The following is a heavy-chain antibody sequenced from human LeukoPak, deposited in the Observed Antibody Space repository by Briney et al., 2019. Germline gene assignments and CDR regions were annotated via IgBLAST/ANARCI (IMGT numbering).Heavy chain of an antibody. CDR2: ISYDGSNK. CDR1: GFTFSSYG. D-gene: IGHD3-22*01. J-gene: IGHJ3*02. Sequence: GGSLRLSCAASGFTFSSYGMHWVRQAPGKGLEWVAVISYDGSNKYYADSVKGRFTISRDNSKNTLYLQMNSLRAEDTAVYYCAKERNYYDSSGYYSAFDIWGQGTMVTVSS. V-gene: IGHV3-30*18. CDR3: AKERNYYDSSGYYSAFDI.